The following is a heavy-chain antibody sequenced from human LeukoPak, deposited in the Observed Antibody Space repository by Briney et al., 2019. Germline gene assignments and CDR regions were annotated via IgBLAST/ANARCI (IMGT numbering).Heavy chain of an antibody. CDR1: GFTFSNAW. V-gene: IGHV3-15*01. J-gene: IGHJ4*02. D-gene: IGHD3-10*01. Sequence: GGSLRLSCAASGFTFSNAWMSWVRQAPGKGLEWVGRIKSKTDGGTTDYAPPVKGRFTISRDDSKNTLYLQMNSLRAEDTAVYYCARDRGLPDVHGSGMYYWGQGTLVTVSS. CDR2: IKSKTDGGTT. CDR3: ARDRGLPDVHGSGMYY.